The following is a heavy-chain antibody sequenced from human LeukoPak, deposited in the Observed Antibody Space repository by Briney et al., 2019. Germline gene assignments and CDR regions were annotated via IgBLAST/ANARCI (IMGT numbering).Heavy chain of an antibody. J-gene: IGHJ5*02. CDR1: GFPFSSHA. V-gene: IGHV3-23*01. Sequence: GGSLRLSRAASGFPFSSHAVRWVRQPPRKGPEWVAAISNGKTYYADSVRGRFTISRDDSKNTVYLHMNSLRDEDTALYYCVREAGYCAPVCLKSNWFDPWGQGTLVTVSS. CDR3: VREAGYCAPVCLKSNWFDP. CDR2: ISNGKT. D-gene: IGHD2-15*01.